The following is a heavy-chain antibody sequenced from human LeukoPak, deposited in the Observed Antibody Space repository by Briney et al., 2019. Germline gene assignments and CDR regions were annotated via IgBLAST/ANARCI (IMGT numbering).Heavy chain of an antibody. D-gene: IGHD3-22*01. V-gene: IGHV4-59*01. CDR1: GGSISSYY. CDR2: IYYSGST. CDR3: ASSTHGLNWFDP. J-gene: IGHJ5*02. Sequence: SETLSLTCTVSGGSISSYYWSWIRQPPGKGLEWIGYIYYSGSTNYNPSLKSRVTISVDTSKNQFSLKLSSVTAADTAVHYCASSTHGLNWFDPWGQGTLVTVSS.